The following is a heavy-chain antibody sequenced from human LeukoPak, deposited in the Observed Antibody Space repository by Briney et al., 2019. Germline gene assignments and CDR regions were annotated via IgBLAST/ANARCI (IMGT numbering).Heavy chain of an antibody. J-gene: IGHJ6*02. D-gene: IGHD3-10*01. Sequence: PGGSLRLSCAASGFTVSSDYMSWVRQAPGKGLECVSVIYSGGETYYADSVKGRFTISRDNSKNTLYLQMNSLRPEDTAVYYCARDPGLPNGMSVWGQGTTVTVSS. CDR1: GFTVSSDY. CDR3: ARDPGLPNGMSV. CDR2: IYSGGET. V-gene: IGHV3-66*02.